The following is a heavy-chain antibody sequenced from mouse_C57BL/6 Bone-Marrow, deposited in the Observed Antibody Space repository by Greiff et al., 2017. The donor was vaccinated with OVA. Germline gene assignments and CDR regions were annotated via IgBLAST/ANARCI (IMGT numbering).Heavy chain of an antibody. CDR1: GFTFSSYA. Sequence: EVKLVESGGGLVKPGGSLKLSCAASGFTFSSYAMSWVRQTPEKRLEWVATISDGGSYTYYPDNVQGRFTLSRYNAKNNLYLQMSHLTSEDTAMYYCTRGGPTIVTTWYFDVWGTGTTVTVSS. D-gene: IGHD2-5*01. V-gene: IGHV5-4*03. J-gene: IGHJ1*03. CDR3: TRGGPTIVTTWYFDV. CDR2: ISDGGSYT.